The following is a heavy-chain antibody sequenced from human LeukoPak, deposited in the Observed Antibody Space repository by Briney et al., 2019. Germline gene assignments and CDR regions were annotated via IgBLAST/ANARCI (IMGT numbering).Heavy chain of an antibody. D-gene: IGHD1-26*01. CDR3: ARDRGGSYYGGGGYYYYYMDV. CDR2: IIPIFGTA. Sequence: GASVKVSCKASGYTFASYGISWVRQAPGQGLEWMGGIIPIFGTANYAQKFRGRVTITADKSTSTAYMELSSLRSEDTAVYYCARDRGGSYYGGGGYYYYYMDVWGKGTTVTVSS. V-gene: IGHV1-69*06. CDR1: GYTFASYG. J-gene: IGHJ6*03.